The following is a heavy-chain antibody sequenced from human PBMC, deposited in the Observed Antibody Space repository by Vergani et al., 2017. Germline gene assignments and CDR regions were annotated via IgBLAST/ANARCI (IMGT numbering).Heavy chain of an antibody. D-gene: IGHD3-3*01. V-gene: IGHV4-4*02. CDR1: GGSISSSNW. CDR3: ARRVAGYDCWSGYSDWYFDL. J-gene: IGHJ2*01. Sequence: QVQLQESGPGLVKPSGTLSLTCAVSGGSISSSNWWSWVRQPPGKGLEWIGEIYHSGSTHYNPSHKSRVTISVDNSKNQFSLKLSSVTAADTAVYYCARRVAGYDCWSGYSDWYFDLWGRGTLVTVSS. CDR2: IYHSGST.